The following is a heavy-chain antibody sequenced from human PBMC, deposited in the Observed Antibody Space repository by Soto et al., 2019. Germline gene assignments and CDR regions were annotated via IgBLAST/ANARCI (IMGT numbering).Heavy chain of an antibody. Sequence: GASVKVSCKALGYTSSSYGINWVRQAPGQGLEWMGWISVFNGDTKYAQKFQGRVAITKDPGTSTAHMELRSLRSDDAGVYFCATKDHHKDDQPYYYGMDVWGQGTTVTVSS. J-gene: IGHJ6*02. D-gene: IGHD3-16*01. V-gene: IGHV1-18*01. CDR3: ATKDHHKDDQPYYYGMDV. CDR2: ISVFNGDT. CDR1: GYTSSSYG.